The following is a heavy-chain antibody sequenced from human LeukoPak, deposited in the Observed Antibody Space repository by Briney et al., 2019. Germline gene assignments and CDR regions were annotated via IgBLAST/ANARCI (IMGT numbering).Heavy chain of an antibody. J-gene: IGHJ5*02. CDR1: GGTFSSYA. D-gene: IGHD3-22*01. CDR3: ARDYYDSXGFLNWFDP. CDR2: IIPIFGTA. Sequence: ASVKVSCTASGGTFSSYAISWVRQAPGQGLEWMGGIIPIFGTANYAQKFQGRVTITADESTSTAYMELSSLRSEDTAVYYCARDYYDSXGFLNWFDPWGQGTLVTVSS. V-gene: IGHV1-69*13.